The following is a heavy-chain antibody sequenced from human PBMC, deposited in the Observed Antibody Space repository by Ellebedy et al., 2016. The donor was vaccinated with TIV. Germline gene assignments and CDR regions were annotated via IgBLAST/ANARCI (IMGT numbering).Heavy chain of an antibody. CDR1: RFTFSSYW. Sequence: GESLKISCTASRFTFSSYWMTWVRQAPGKGLEWVANINQDGSAKYYVDSLRGRFTISRDNAKNSVYLQMNSLRGEDTAVYYCATDGSYGDYRSPTHAFVMWGQGTLVTVSS. V-gene: IGHV3-7*01. J-gene: IGHJ3*02. CDR3: ATDGSYGDYRSPTHAFVM. D-gene: IGHD4-17*01. CDR2: INQDGSAK.